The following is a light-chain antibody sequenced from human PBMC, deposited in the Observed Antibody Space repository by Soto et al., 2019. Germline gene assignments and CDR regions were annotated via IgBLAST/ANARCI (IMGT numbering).Light chain of an antibody. J-gene: IGKJ5*01. CDR3: QQYNNWPLIT. CDR2: DVS. V-gene: IGKV3-15*01. CDR1: QGVTTN. Sequence: EIVMTQSPDTLSVSPGERATLTCRAGQGVTTNFAWYQQKSGQSPRLLIYDVSIRATGVPARFSATGSETDFTLTISGLQSEDFAVYYCQQYNNWPLITFGQGTRLEIK.